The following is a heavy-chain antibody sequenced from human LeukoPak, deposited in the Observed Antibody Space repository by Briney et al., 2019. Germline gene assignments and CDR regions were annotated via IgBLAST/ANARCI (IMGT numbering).Heavy chain of an antibody. CDR3: ARHRKGGRLLPYYFDY. V-gene: IGHV4-59*08. Sequence: PSETLSLTCTVSGGSISSYYWSWIRQPPGKGLEWIGSIYYSGSTYYNPSLKSRVTISVDTSKNQFSLKLSSVTAADTAVYYCARHRKGGRLLPYYFDYWGQGTLVTVSS. CDR2: IYYSGST. CDR1: GGSISSYY. J-gene: IGHJ4*02. D-gene: IGHD2-15*01.